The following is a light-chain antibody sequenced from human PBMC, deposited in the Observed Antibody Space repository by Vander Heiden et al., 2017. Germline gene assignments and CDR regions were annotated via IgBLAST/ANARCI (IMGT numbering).Light chain of an antibody. CDR3: RQALQTPFT. J-gene: IGKJ3*01. V-gene: IGKV2-28*01. CDR1: QSLLHSNGYNY. Sequence: DIVMNQSPLSLPVTPGEPASISCRSSQSLLHSNGYNYLDWYLQKPGQSPQLLIYLGSNRASGVPDRFSGSGSGTDFTLKISRVEAEDVGVYYCRQALQTPFTFGPGTKVDIK. CDR2: LGS.